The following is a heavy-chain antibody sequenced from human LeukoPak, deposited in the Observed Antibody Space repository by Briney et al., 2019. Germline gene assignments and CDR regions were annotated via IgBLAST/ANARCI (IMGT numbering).Heavy chain of an antibody. CDR2: INSDGSST. CDR3: ARGPDYGDY. J-gene: IGHJ4*02. V-gene: IGHV3-74*01. CDR1: GFTFSSYW. Sequence: GRSLRLSCTASGFTFSSYWMHWVRQAPGKGLVWVSRINSDGSSTNYADSVKGRFSISRDNAKNTLHLQMNSLRAEDTAVYYCARGPDYGDYWGQGTLVTVSS.